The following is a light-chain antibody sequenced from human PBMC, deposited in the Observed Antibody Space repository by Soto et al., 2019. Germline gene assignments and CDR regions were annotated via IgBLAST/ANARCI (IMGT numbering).Light chain of an antibody. V-gene: IGKV1-39*01. CDR2: GAS. CDR1: QSIARF. J-gene: IGKJ2*01. Sequence: DLLMTQSPSSLSAAVGDRVTITCRASQSIARFLNWYQQKPGEVPKLLIFGASYLRSGVPSRFSGSGSGPHVALTITSLQPEDFATYFCQQSHIAPYTFGQGT. CDR3: QQSHIAPYT.